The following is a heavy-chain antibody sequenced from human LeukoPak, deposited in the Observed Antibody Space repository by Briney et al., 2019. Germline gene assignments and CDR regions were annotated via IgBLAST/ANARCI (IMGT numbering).Heavy chain of an antibody. CDR3: AGTFNDYGSYWYFDL. Sequence: PSETLSLTCTVSGGSISSSSYYWGWIRQPPGKGLEWIGSIYYSGSTYYNPPLKSRVTISVDTSKNQFSLKLSSVTAADTAVYYCAGTFNDYGSYWYFDLWGRGTLVTVSS. CDR1: GGSISSSSYY. V-gene: IGHV4-39*01. J-gene: IGHJ2*01. CDR2: IYYSGST. D-gene: IGHD4-17*01.